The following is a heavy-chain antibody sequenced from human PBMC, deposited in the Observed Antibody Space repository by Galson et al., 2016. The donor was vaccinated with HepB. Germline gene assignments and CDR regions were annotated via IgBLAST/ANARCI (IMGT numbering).Heavy chain of an antibody. CDR2: INPSGGST. V-gene: IGHV1-46*01. D-gene: IGHD3-22*01. CDR3: ARGADSSSYSYYYGMDV. J-gene: IGHJ6*02. CDR1: GYTFTSHY. Sequence: SVKVSCKASGYTFTSHYIHWVRQAPGQGLEWVGIINPSGGSTSYAPKFQGRLTLTRDTSTSTAYMELSSLTSEDTAVHYCARGADSSSYSYYYGMDVWGQVTTVTVSS.